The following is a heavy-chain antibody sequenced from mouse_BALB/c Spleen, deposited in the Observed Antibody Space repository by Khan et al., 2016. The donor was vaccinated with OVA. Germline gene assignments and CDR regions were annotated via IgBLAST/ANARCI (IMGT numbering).Heavy chain of an antibody. J-gene: IGHJ3*01. CDR3: ARDYWFVY. CDR1: GFTFSNYA. V-gene: IGHV5-6-5*01. Sequence: EVELVESGGGLVKPGGSLKVSCAASGFTFSNYAMSWVRQTPEKRLEWVASISSGGRTYYPDSVKGRFTISRDNARNILYLQMSSLRSEDTAMYYCARDYWFVYWGQGNLVTVSA. CDR2: ISSGGRT.